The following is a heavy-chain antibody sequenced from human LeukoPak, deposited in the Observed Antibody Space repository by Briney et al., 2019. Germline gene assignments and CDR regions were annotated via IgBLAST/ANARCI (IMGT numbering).Heavy chain of an antibody. V-gene: IGHV3-21*01. CDR3: ARDPTPRYCSGGSCYTQYGMDV. CDR1: GFTFSSYT. J-gene: IGHJ6*02. Sequence: GGSLRLSCAASGFTFSSYTMNWVRQAPGKGLEWVSSISSSSNYIYYADSVKGRLTISRDNAKNSLYLQMNSLRAEDTAVYYCARDPTPRYCSGGSCYTQYGMDVWGQGTTVTVSS. D-gene: IGHD2-15*01. CDR2: ISSSSNYI.